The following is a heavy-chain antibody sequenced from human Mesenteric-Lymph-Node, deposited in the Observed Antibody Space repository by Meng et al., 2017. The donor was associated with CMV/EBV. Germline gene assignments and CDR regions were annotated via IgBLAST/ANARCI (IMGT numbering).Heavy chain of an antibody. CDR3: ARTLYYDVLTGYYAPYYYYGMDV. V-gene: IGHV3-11*01. D-gene: IGHD3-9*01. CDR2: ISPTGESI. Sequence: GGSLRLSCAASGFTFRDYFMTWIRQAPGKGLEWVSYISPTGESIYYADSVKGRFTITRDNAKNSVYLQMNSLRADDTAVYYCARTLYYDVLTGYYAPYYYYGMDVWGQGTTVTVSS. J-gene: IGHJ6*02. CDR1: GFTFRDYF.